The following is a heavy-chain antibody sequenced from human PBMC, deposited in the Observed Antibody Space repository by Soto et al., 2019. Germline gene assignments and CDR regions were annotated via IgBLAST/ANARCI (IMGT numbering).Heavy chain of an antibody. CDR3: ARDPDIFDY. J-gene: IGHJ4*02. CDR2: IRAYNCNT. D-gene: IGHD2-15*01. Sequence: QVQLVQSGAEVKKPGASLKVSCKASGCTFTSYGISWVRQAPGQGLEWMGWIRAYNCNTKYAQKLKGRVTMTTDTSTRTAYMELRSLRSDDKALYYCARDPDIFDYWGQGTLVTVSS. CDR1: GCTFTSYG. V-gene: IGHV1-18*01.